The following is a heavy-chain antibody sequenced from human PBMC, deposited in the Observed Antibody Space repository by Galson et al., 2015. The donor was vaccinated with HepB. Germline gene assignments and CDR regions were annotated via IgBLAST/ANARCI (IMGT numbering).Heavy chain of an antibody. V-gene: IGHV6-1*01. CDR2: TYYRSKWYN. CDR3: ARDPQWLGPDSWYYFDY. J-gene: IGHJ4*02. CDR1: GDSVSSNSAA. Sequence: CAISGDSVSSNSAAWNWIRQSPSRGLEWLGRTYYRSKWYNDYAVSVKSRITINPDTSKNQFSLQLNSVTPEDTAVYYCARDPQWLGPDSWYYFDYWGQGTLVTVSS. D-gene: IGHD6-19*01.